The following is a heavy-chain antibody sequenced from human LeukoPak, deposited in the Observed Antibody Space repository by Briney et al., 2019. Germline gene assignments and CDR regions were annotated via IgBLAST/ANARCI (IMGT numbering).Heavy chain of an antibody. J-gene: IGHJ4*02. CDR1: GDSVASNNGA. Sequence: SQTLSLTCAISGDSVASNNGAWNWIRQSPSRGLEWLGRTYYRSKWYNDYAMPMKGRISINPDTSKNQFSLQVNSVTPEDMAIYYCARDLGTSGWYTFDYWGQGTLVTVSS. V-gene: IGHV6-1*01. D-gene: IGHD6-19*01. CDR3: ARDLGTSGWYTFDY. CDR2: TYYRSKWYN.